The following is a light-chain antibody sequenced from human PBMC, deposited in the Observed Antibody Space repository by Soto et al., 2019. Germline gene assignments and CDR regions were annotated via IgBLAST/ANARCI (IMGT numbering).Light chain of an antibody. V-gene: IGKV3-15*01. CDR3: QQCNEWPLIT. Sequence: EIVMTQSPATLSVSPGERATLSCRASQSVASYLAWYQQKPGQAPRLLIYGASTRATGVPARFSGSGSGTDFTLTISSLQSEDFAVYYCQQCNEWPLITFGQGTRLEAK. CDR1: QSVASY. J-gene: IGKJ5*01. CDR2: GAS.